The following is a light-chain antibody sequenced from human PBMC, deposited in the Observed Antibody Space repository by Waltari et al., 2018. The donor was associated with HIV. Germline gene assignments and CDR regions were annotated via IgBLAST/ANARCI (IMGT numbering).Light chain of an antibody. CDR2: KDT. CDR1: GLSNQY. CDR3: QSADNVGTYV. V-gene: IGLV3-25*03. J-gene: IGLJ1*01. Sequence: SFELTQPPSVSVSPGQTARITCSGDGLSNQYVSWYQQKPGQAPVMVIYKDTQRPSGIPERFSGSSSGTVVTLTISGVQAEDEGDYYCQSADNVGTYVFGSGTKVSVL.